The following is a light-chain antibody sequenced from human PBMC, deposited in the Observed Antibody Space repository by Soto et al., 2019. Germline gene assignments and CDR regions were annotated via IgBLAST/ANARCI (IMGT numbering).Light chain of an antibody. Sequence: DIQMTQSPSSLSASVGDRVTITCRASQGIASYLNWYQQIPGKAPKLVIYAASNLQSGVPSGCGGSGSGTDFTLTISSLQPEDFATYYCQQTYSIPDTFGQGTKLEI. CDR1: QGIASY. CDR3: QQTYSIPDT. J-gene: IGKJ2*01. CDR2: AAS. V-gene: IGKV1-39*01.